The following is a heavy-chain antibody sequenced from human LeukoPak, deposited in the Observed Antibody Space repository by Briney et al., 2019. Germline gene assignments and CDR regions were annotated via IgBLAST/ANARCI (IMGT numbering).Heavy chain of an antibody. CDR2: ISSSGSTI. CDR3: ARVRDYDSSGYYPTYYFDY. J-gene: IGHJ4*02. Sequence: KAGGSLRLSCAASGFTFSVYYMSWIRQAPGKGLEWVSYISSSGSTIYYADSVKGRFTTSRDNAKNSLYLQMNSLRAEDTAVYYCARVRDYDSSGYYPTYYFDYWGQGTLVTVSS. V-gene: IGHV3-11*01. D-gene: IGHD3-22*01. CDR1: GFTFSVYY.